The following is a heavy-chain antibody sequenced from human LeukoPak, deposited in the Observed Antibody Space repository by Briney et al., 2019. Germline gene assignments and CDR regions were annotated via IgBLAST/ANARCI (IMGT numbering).Heavy chain of an antibody. J-gene: IGHJ4*02. D-gene: IGHD3-16*01. CDR3: AREFEATGFWALDY. CDR1: GFTFNNYW. Sequence: PGGSLRLSCTVSGFTFNNYWMHWVRHAPRKGLVWVSRMNNDGRVITYADSVKGRFTISRDNAKNTLYLQMNSLRAEDTAVYYCAREFEATGFWALDYWGQGTLVTASS. V-gene: IGHV3-74*01. CDR2: MNNDGRVI.